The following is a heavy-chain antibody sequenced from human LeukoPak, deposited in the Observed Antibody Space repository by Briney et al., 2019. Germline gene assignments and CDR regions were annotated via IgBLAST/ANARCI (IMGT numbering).Heavy chain of an antibody. CDR1: GFSFTEVY. CDR2: IRHKGNSYTT. CDR3: TIGLGD. Sequence: GRSLRLSCAASGFSFTEVYTDAASHAPGKGLEWVGRIRHKGNSYTTEYAASVKGRFTLSRDDSETSLYLQMNSLKTEDTAIYYCTIGLGDWGQGTLVTVSS. J-gene: IGHJ4*02. D-gene: IGHD3-16*01. V-gene: IGHV3-72*01.